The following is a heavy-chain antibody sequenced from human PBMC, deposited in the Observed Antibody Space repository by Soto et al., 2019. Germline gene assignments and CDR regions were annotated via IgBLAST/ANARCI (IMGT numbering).Heavy chain of an antibody. D-gene: IGHD2-15*01. CDR3: AVKKGYCSGGSCYSGDY. Sequence: GGSLRLSCAASGFTFSSYSMNWVRQAPGKGLEWVSSISSSSSYIYYADSVKGRFTISRDNAKNSLYLQMNSLRAEDTAVYYCAVKKGYCSGGSCYSGDYWGQGTLVTVSS. CDR1: GFTFSSYS. V-gene: IGHV3-21*01. J-gene: IGHJ4*02. CDR2: ISSSSSYI.